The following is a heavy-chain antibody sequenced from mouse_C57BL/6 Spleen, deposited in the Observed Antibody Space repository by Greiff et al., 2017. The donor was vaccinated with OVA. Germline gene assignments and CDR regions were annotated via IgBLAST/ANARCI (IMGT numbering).Heavy chain of an antibody. V-gene: IGHV1-18*01. D-gene: IGHD4-1*01. Sequence: VHVKQSGPELVKPGASVKIPCKASGYTFTDYNMDWVKQSHGKSLEWIGDINPNNGGTIYNQKFKGKATLTVDKSSSTAYMELRSLTSEDTAVYYCARSLTGTAAMDYWGQGTSVTVSS. CDR1: GYTFTDYN. CDR2: INPNNGGT. J-gene: IGHJ4*01. CDR3: ARSLTGTAAMDY.